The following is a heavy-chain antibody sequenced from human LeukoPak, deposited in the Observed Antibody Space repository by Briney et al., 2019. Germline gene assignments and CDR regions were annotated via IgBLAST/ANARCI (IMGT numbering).Heavy chain of an antibody. CDR3: AKSGYCSGGSCYYFDY. D-gene: IGHD2-15*01. V-gene: IGHV3-30*18. J-gene: IGHJ4*02. CDR2: ISYDGSNK. CDR1: GFTFSSYG. Sequence: GRSLRLSCAASGFTFSSYGMHWVRQAPGKGLEWVAVISYDGSNKYYADSVKGRFTISRDNSKNTLYLQMNSLRAEDTAVYHCAKSGYCSGGSCYYFDYWGQGTLVTVSS.